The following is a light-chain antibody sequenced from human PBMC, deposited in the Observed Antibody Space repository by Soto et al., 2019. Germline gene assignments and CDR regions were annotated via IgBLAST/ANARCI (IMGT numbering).Light chain of an antibody. CDR1: SSNIGAGYD. CDR2: GNS. V-gene: IGLV1-40*01. J-gene: IGLJ1*01. CDR3: QSYDSSLSGSS. Sequence: VMTQSPDSLALSLGERVTISCTGSSSNIGAGYDVHWYQQLPGTAPKLLIYGNSNRPSGVPDRFSGSKSGTSASLAITGLQAEDEADYYCQSYDSSLSGSSFGTGTKVTVL.